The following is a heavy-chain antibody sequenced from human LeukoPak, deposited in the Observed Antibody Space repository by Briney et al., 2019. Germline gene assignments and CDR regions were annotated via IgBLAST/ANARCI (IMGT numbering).Heavy chain of an antibody. CDR3: ARDRWGYRYGGD. CDR2: IKEDGSEK. V-gene: IGHV3-7*01. Sequence: GGSLRLSCAPSRFSSTNYWMSWVRPTPGEGREWVANIKEDGSEKFYVSSVKGRFTISRDKAKNSVYLQMNSLRAEDTAVYYCARDRWGYRYGGDSGQGTLATVSS. D-gene: IGHD5-18*01. J-gene: IGHJ4*02. CDR1: RFSSTNYW.